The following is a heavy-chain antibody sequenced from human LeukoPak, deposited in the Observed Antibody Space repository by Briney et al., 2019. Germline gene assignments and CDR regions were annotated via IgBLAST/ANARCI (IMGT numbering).Heavy chain of an antibody. CDR1: GFTFSSYS. D-gene: IGHD6-13*01. Sequence: PGGSLRLSCAASGFTFSSYSMNWVRQAPGKGLEWVSYISSSSSTIYYADSVKGRFTISRDNSKNTLYLQMNSLRAEDTAVYYCAKDSAVWAAAGLFDYWGQGTLVTVSS. CDR3: AKDSAVWAAAGLFDY. CDR2: ISSSSSTI. J-gene: IGHJ4*02. V-gene: IGHV3-48*01.